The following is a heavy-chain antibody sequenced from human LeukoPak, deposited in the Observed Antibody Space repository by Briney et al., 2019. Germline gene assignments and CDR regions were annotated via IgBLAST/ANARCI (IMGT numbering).Heavy chain of an antibody. V-gene: IGHV3-30-3*01. CDR2: ISYDGNNK. CDR3: ARDGFDY. CDR1: GFTFSVYS. J-gene: IGHJ4*02. Sequence: GGFLRLSCAASGFTFSVYSMHWVRQVPGKGLEWMAVISYDGNNKYYADSVKGRFTISRDNSKNTLFLQMNSLRTEDTAVHYCARDGFDYWGQGTQVTVSS.